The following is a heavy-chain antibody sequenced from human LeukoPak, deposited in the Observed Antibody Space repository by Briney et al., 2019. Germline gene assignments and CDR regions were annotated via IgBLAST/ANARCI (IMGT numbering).Heavy chain of an antibody. CDR2: ITGSGGRT. J-gene: IGHJ4*02. CDR1: GFTFSSYA. CDR3: ARGELGPATAPADY. Sequence: SGGSLRLSCAASGFTFSSYAMSWVRQAPGKGLEWVSAITGSGGRTYYADSVKGRFTISRDNYKNTLYLQMNSLRAEDTAVYYCARGELGPATAPADYWGQGTLVTVSS. D-gene: IGHD1-26*01. V-gene: IGHV3-23*01.